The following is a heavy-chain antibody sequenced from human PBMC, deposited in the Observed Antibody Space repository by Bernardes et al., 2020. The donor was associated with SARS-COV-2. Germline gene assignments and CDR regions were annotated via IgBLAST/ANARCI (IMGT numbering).Heavy chain of an antibody. CDR1: EFTLSSYS. D-gene: IGHD1-20*01. CDR3: AGIKAGY. J-gene: IGHJ4*02. CDR2: ISSSSGRT. V-gene: IGHV3-21*01. Sequence: GGSLRISCAASEFTLSSYSINWVRQAPGKGLEWVSSISSSSGRTYYADSVKGRFTISRDNAKSSVFLQMNSLRAEDTAVYYCAGIKAGYWGQGTLVTVSP.